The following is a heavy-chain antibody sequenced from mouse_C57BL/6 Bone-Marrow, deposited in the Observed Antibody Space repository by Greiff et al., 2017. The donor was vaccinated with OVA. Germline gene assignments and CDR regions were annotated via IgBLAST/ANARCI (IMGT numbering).Heavy chain of an antibody. D-gene: IGHD3-2*02. CDR1: GYTFTSYW. CDR2: IDPNSGGT. V-gene: IGHV1-72*01. CDR3: AREEQLRLFDY. Sequence: QVQLKQPGAELVKPGASVKLSCKASGYTFTSYWMHWVKQRPGRGLEWIGRIDPNSGGTKYNEKFKSKATLTVDKPSSTAYMQLSSLTSEVSAVDYCAREEQLRLFDYWGQGTTLTVSS. J-gene: IGHJ2*01.